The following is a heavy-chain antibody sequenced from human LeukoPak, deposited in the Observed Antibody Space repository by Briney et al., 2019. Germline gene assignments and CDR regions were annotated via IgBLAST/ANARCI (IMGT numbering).Heavy chain of an antibody. D-gene: IGHD2-2*02. Sequence: SETLSLTCTVSGGSISNYYWSWIRQPPGKGLEWIGYVFYSGSTNYNPSLKSRVTMSVDTSKNQFSLKLSSVTAADTAVYYCASLHCSSTSCYNNWFDPWGQGTLVTVSS. V-gene: IGHV4-59*12. CDR2: VFYSGST. CDR1: GGSISNYY. CDR3: ASLHCSSTSCYNNWFDP. J-gene: IGHJ5*02.